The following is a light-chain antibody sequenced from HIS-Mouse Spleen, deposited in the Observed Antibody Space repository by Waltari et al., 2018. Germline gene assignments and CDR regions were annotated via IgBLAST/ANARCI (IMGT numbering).Light chain of an antibody. CDR3: LLSYSGARV. J-gene: IGLJ2*01. Sequence: QAVVTQEPSLTVSPGGTVTLTCGPSTGAVTSGHYPYWFQQKPGQAPRTRIYDTSNKHSWTPARFSGSLLGGKAALTLSGAQPEDEAEYYCLLSYSGARVFGGGTKLTVL. V-gene: IGLV7-46*01. CDR2: DTS. CDR1: TGAVTSGHY.